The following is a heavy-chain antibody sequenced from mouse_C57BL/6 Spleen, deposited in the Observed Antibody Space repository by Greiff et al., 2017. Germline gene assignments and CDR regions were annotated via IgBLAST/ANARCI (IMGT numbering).Heavy chain of an antibody. Sequence: VQLQQSGAELVKPGASVKLSCKASGYTFTEYTIHWVKQRSGQGLEWIGWIYPGSGSIKYNEKFKDKATLTADKSSSTVYMELSRLTSEDSAVCICARHKTSYCRNYGWCFDVWGTGTTVTVSS. D-gene: IGHD2-5*01. CDR2: IYPGSGSI. CDR3: ARHKTSYCRNYGWCFDV. V-gene: IGHV1-62-2*01. CDR1: GYTFTEYT. J-gene: IGHJ1*03.